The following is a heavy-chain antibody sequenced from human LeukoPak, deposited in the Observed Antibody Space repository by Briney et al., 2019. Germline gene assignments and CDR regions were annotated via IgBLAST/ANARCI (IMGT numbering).Heavy chain of an antibody. CDR3: ARRYYDILTGCHPDYYYYMDV. V-gene: IGHV3-7*01. J-gene: IGHJ6*03. CDR1: GFTFGDYA. CDR2: IKQDGSEK. Sequence: GGSLRLSCTASGFTFGDYAMSWFRQAPGKGLEWVANIKQDGSEKYYVDSVKGRFTISRDNAKNSLYLQMNSLRAEDTAVYYCARRYYDILTGCHPDYYYYMDVWGKGTTVTVSS. D-gene: IGHD3-9*01.